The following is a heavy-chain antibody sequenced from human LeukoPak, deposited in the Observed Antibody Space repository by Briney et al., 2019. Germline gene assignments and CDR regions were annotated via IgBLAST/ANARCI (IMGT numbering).Heavy chain of an antibody. CDR3: ARAYSSGWYPDAFDI. Sequence: ASVKVSCKASGYTFTGYYMHWVRQAPGQGLEWMGWIIPNSGGTNYAQKFQGWVTMTRDTSISTAYMELSRLRSDDTAVYYCARAYSSGWYPDAFDIWGQGTMVTVSS. D-gene: IGHD6-19*01. J-gene: IGHJ3*02. V-gene: IGHV1-2*04. CDR2: IIPNSGGT. CDR1: GYTFTGYY.